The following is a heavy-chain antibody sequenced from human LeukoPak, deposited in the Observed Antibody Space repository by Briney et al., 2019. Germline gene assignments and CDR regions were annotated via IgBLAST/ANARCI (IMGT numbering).Heavy chain of an antibody. CDR1: GGSFSGYY. J-gene: IGHJ4*02. V-gene: IGHV4-34*01. CDR3: ATSPPPRMSFGHQAVFGY. Sequence: TSEALSLTCAVYGGSFSGYYWSWIRQPPGKGLEWIGEINHSGSTNYNPSLKSRVTISVDTSKNQFSLKLSSVTAADTAVYYCATSPPPRMSFGHQAVFGYWGQGTLVTVSS. D-gene: IGHD3-10*01. CDR2: INHSGST.